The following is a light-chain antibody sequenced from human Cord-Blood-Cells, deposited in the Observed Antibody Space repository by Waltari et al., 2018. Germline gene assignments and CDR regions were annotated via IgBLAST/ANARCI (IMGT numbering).Light chain of an antibody. CDR3: QQYGSSPRT. CDR1: QSVSSSY. Sequence: EIVLTQSPGTLSLSTGERATLSCRASQSVSSSYLAWYQQKPGQAPRLLIYGASSRATGIPDRVSGSESGTDFTLTISRLEPEDFAVYYCQQYGSSPRTFGQGTKVEIK. V-gene: IGKV3-20*01. CDR2: GAS. J-gene: IGKJ1*01.